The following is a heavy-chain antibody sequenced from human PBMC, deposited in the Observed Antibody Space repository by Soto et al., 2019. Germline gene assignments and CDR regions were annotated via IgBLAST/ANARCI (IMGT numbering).Heavy chain of an antibody. D-gene: IGHD2-2*01. CDR3: ARDLSTSSNGMDV. CDR2: IYYSGST. V-gene: IGHV4-31*03. J-gene: IGHJ6*02. CDR1: GGFISSGGYY. Sequence: SETLSLTCTVSGGFISSGGYYWSWIRQHPGKGLEWIGYIYYSGSTYYNPSLKSRVTISVDTSKNQFSLKLSSVTAADTAVYYCARDLSTSSNGMDVWGQGTTVTVSS.